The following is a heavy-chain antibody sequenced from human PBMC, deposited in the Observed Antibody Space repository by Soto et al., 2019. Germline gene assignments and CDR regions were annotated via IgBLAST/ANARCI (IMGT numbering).Heavy chain of an antibody. Sequence: GSGPTLVNPTQTLTLTCTFSGFSLSTSDVGVGWIRQPPGKALEWLALIYWDDDKRYSPSLKNRLTITKDTSKNQVVLTMTNMDPVDTATYYCAHSKYSRSSFDYWGQGTLVTVSS. V-gene: IGHV2-5*02. CDR2: IYWDDDK. J-gene: IGHJ4*02. CDR1: GFSLSTSDVG. D-gene: IGHD6-6*01. CDR3: AHSKYSRSSFDY.